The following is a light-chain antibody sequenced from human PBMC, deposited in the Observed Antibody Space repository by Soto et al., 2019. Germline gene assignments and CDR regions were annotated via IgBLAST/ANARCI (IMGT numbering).Light chain of an antibody. Sequence: EIVMTQSPATLSVSPGERATLSCRASQSVSYNLAWYQQKPGQGPRLLIYGAFTRATGIPARFSGSGSGTEFTLTISSLQSEHFGVYYCQQYKNWPPLTFGGGTKVEIK. CDR2: GAF. CDR1: QSVSYN. CDR3: QQYKNWPPLT. J-gene: IGKJ4*01. V-gene: IGKV3-15*01.